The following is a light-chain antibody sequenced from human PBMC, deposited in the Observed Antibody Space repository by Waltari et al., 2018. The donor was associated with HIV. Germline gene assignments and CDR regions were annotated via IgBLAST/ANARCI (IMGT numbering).Light chain of an antibody. CDR2: LGS. Sequence: DIVMTQSPLSLPVTPGEPASISCRSSQSLLHSNGYNYLDWYLQKPGPSPQLLIYLGSNRASGVPDRFSSSGSGTDFTLKISRVEAEDVGVYYCMQALQTPPYTFGQGTKLEIK. CDR1: QSLLHSNGYNY. V-gene: IGKV2-28*01. J-gene: IGKJ2*01. CDR3: MQALQTPPYT.